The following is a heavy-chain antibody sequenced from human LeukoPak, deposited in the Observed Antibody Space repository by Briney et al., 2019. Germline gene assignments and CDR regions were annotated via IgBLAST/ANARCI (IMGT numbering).Heavy chain of an antibody. J-gene: IGHJ4*02. Sequence: PSETLSLTCNVSGDSISSYYWSWIRQPAGKGLEWIGRLYTSSSTNHNPSLKSRITMSVDTSKNQFSLKLSSVTAADTAVYYCARDRSGSSGYYSSFDYWGQGILVTVSS. CDR2: LYTSSST. CDR3: ARDRSGSSGYYSSFDY. D-gene: IGHD3-22*01. CDR1: GDSISSYY. V-gene: IGHV4-4*07.